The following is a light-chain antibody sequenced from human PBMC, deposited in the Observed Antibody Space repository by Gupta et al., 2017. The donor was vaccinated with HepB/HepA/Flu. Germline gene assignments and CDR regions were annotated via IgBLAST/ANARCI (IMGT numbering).Light chain of an antibody. Sequence: QSALTQPASVSGSPGQSITITCTGTSSDVVVHSYVSWYQQHPGKAPKLMIYDVSNRPSGVSNRFSGSTSGNTASLTIFGLQAEDEADYYCTSYKSSSPPCVFGGGTRLTVL. CDR3: TSYKSSSPPCV. CDR1: SSDVVVHSY. CDR2: DVS. J-gene: IGLJ2*01. V-gene: IGLV2-14*01.